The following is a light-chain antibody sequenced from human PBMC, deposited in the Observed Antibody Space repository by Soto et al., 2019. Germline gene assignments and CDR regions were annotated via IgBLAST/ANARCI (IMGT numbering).Light chain of an antibody. V-gene: IGKV1-9*01. Sequence: IQLTKSPSSLSASVGDRVTITCRASQGISDYLAWYQQKPGKAPKLLIYAASTLEIGVPSRFSGSGSGKDFTLTISSLQPEDFATYYFQQLNSYPFTFGPGAKVDI. CDR2: AAS. J-gene: IGKJ3*01. CDR1: QGISDY. CDR3: QQLNSYPFT.